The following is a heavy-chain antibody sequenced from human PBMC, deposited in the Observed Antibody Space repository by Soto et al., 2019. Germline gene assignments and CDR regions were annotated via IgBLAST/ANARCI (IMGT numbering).Heavy chain of an antibody. CDR1: GFTFSSYG. D-gene: IGHD3-10*01. Sequence: SLRLSCAASGFTFSSYGIHWVRQAPGKGLEWVAVITYDGSNKYYVDSVKGRFTVSRDNSKNTVYLQMNSLSSEDTAIYYCAKDPGGLRWFVPWGQGTLVTVSS. J-gene: IGHJ5*02. V-gene: IGHV3-30*18. CDR3: AKDPGGLRWFVP. CDR2: ITYDGSNK.